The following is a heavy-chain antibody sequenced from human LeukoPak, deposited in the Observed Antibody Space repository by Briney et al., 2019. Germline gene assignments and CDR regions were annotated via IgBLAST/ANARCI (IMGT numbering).Heavy chain of an antibody. V-gene: IGHV1-18*01. J-gene: IGHJ5*02. CDR1: GYTFTSYG. CDR3: ARDLEPKSRSYYGKGFDP. D-gene: IGHD3-10*01. CDR2: ISAYNGNT. Sequence: ASVKVSCKASGYTFTSYGISWVRQAPGQGLEWMGWISAYNGNTNYAQKLQGRVTITTDESTSTAYMELSRLRSDDTAVYYCARDLEPKSRSYYGKGFDPWGQGTLVTVSS.